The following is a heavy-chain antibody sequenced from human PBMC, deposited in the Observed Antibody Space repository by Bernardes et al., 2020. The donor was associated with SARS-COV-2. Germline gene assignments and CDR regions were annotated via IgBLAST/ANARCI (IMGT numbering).Heavy chain of an antibody. D-gene: IGHD5-18*01. Sequence: GGSLRLSCAASGFTFSSYGMHWVRQAPGKGLEWVAVISYDGSNKYYADSVKGRFTISRDNSKNTLYLQMNSLRAEDTAVYYCAKALQLWLSDAFDIWGQGTMVTVSS. CDR3: AKALQLWLSDAFDI. CDR2: ISYDGSNK. J-gene: IGHJ3*02. V-gene: IGHV3-30*18. CDR1: GFTFSSYG.